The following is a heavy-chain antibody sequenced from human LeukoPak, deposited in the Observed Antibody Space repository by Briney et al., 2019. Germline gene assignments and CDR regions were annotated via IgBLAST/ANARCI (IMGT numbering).Heavy chain of an antibody. D-gene: IGHD6-19*01. CDR2: IWYDGSNK. CDR3: ARGPEQWLVLLDY. J-gene: IGHJ4*02. Sequence: PGRSLRLSCAASGFTSSSYGMHWVRQAPGKGLEWVAVIWYDGSNKYYADSAKGRFTISRDNSKNTLYLQMNSLRAEDTAVYYCARGPEQWLVLLDYWGQGTLVTVSS. CDR1: GFTSSSYG. V-gene: IGHV3-33*01.